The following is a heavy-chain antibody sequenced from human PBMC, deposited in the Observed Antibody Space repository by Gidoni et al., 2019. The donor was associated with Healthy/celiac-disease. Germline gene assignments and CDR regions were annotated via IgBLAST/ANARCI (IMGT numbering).Heavy chain of an antibody. J-gene: IGHJ3*02. D-gene: IGHD2-2*01. CDR2: ISAYNGNT. Sequence: PGASVKVSCKASGYTFTSYGISWVRQAPGQGLEWMGWISAYNGNTNYAQKLQGRVTMTTDTSTSTAYMELRSLRSDDTAVYYCARVPGWDCSSTSCYPPSLGLRAFDIWGQGTMVTVSS. CDR1: GYTFTSYG. CDR3: ARVPGWDCSSTSCYPPSLGLRAFDI. V-gene: IGHV1-18*01.